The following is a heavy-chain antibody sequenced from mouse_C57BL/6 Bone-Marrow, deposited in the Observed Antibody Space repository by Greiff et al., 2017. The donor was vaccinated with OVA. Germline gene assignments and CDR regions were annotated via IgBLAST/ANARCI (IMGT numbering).Heavy chain of an antibody. V-gene: IGHV5-6*01. D-gene: IGHD2-13*01. J-gene: IGHJ4*01. Sequence: EVKLMESGGDLVKPGGSLKLSCAASGFTFSSYGMSWVRQTPDKRLEWVATISSGGSYTYYPDSVKGRFTISRDNAKNTLYLQMSSLKSEDTAMYYCARHGDYPLAMDYWGQGTSVTVSS. CDR2: ISSGGSYT. CDR3: ARHGDYPLAMDY. CDR1: GFTFSSYG.